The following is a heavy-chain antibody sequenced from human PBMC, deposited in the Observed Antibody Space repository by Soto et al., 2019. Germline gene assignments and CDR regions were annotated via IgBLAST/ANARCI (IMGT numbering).Heavy chain of an antibody. CDR1: GGTFSSYA. CDR2: IIPIFGTA. V-gene: IGHV1-69*06. D-gene: IGHD3-22*01. Sequence: SVKVSCKXSGGTFSSYAISWVRQAPGQGLEWMGGIIPIFGTANYAQKFQGRVTITADKSTSTAYMELSSLRSEDTAVYYCAREIDHSSGYPAFDIWGQGTMVTVS. J-gene: IGHJ3*02. CDR3: AREIDHSSGYPAFDI.